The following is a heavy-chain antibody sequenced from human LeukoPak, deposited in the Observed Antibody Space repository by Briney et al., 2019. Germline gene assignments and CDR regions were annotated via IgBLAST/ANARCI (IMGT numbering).Heavy chain of an antibody. V-gene: IGHV4-34*01. J-gene: IGHJ4*02. CDR1: GGSISSYY. D-gene: IGHD6-6*01. CDR3: AREFIAARAPYFDY. CDR2: INHSGST. Sequence: PSETLSLTCTVSGGSISSYYWSWIRQPPGKGLEWIGEINHSGSTNYNPSLKSRVTISVDTSKNQFSLKLSSVTAADTAVYYCAREFIAARAPYFDYWGQGTLVTVSS.